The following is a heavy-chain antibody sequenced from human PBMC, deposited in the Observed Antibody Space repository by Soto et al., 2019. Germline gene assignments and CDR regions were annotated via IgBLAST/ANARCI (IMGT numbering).Heavy chain of an antibody. CDR2: IYYSGST. CDR1: GGSISSYY. J-gene: IGHJ5*02. Sequence: SETLSLTCTVSGGSISSYYWSWIRQPPGKGLEWIGYIYYSGSTNYNPSLKSRVTISVDTSKNQFSLKLSSVTAADTAVYYCAREESRWFDPWGQGTLVTVSS. CDR3: AREESRWFDP. V-gene: IGHV4-59*01.